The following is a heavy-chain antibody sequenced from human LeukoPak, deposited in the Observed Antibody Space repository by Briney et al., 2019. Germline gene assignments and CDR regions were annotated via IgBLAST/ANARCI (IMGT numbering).Heavy chain of an antibody. CDR2: IYSGGST. V-gene: IGHV3-53*01. Sequence: GGSLRLSCAASGLTVSSNYMSWVRQAPGKGLEWVSGIYSGGSTYYADSVKGRFTISRDHSKNTLDLQMNSLRAEDTAVYYCARGPPSGSSHFDYWGQGTLVTVSS. J-gene: IGHJ4*02. CDR3: ARGPPSGSSHFDY. D-gene: IGHD1-26*01. CDR1: GLTVSSNY.